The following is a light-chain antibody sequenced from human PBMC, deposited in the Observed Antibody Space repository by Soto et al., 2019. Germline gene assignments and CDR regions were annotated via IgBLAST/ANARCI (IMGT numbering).Light chain of an antibody. J-gene: IGLJ2*01. CDR2: EVA. CDR1: SSTIGAGYD. Sequence: QSVLSATTSVSGAPGQRFNIACTGISSTIGAGYDVHWYQQLPGKAPQLLIYEVAKRASGVPDRFSGSKSGNTASLTVYGLQAEDGAYYYCMSFAGNNYLIFGGGTKLTVL. CDR3: MSFAGNNYLI. V-gene: IGLV1-40*01.